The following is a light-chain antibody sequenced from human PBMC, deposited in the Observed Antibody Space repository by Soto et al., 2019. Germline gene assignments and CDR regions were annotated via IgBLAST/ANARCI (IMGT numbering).Light chain of an antibody. CDR3: SSYSSTGTLV. CDR2: EVS. Sequence: QSALTQPASVSGSPGQSITISCTGAISDVGGYNYVSWYQQHPGKAPKLMIYEVSNRPSGVSDRFSGSKSGNTASLTISGLQADDDADYYWSSYSSTGTLVFGGGTKLTVL. J-gene: IGLJ2*01. V-gene: IGLV2-14*01. CDR1: ISDVGGYNY.